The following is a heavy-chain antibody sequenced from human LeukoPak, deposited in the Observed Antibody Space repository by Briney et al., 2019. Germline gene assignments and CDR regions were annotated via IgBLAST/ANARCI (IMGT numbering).Heavy chain of an antibody. J-gene: IGHJ4*02. V-gene: IGHV3-15*01. CDR2: IKSKTDGGTT. CDR1: RFTFNNAW. D-gene: IGHD1-26*01. CDR3: ARAPWYSGSYYYFDY. Sequence: PGGSLRLSGAASRFTFNNAWMSWVRQAPGKGLEGVGRIKSKTDGGTTDYAAPVKGRFTISRDDSKNTLYLQMNSLKTEDTAVYYCARAPWYSGSYYYFDYWGQGTLVTVSS.